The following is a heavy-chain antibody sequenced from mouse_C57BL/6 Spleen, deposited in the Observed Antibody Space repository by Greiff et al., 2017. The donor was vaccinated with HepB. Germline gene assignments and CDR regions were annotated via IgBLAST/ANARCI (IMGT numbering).Heavy chain of an antibody. D-gene: IGHD2-1*01. V-gene: IGHV1-18*01. CDR3: ARSYYGNSLYAMDY. Sequence: EVQLQQSGPELVKPGASVKIPCKASGYTFTDYNMDWVKQSHGKSLEWIGDINPNNGGTIYNQKFKGKATLTVDKSSSTAYMELRSLTSEDTAVYYCARSYYGNSLYAMDYWGQGTSVTVSS. CDR2: INPNNGGT. CDR1: GYTFTDYN. J-gene: IGHJ4*01.